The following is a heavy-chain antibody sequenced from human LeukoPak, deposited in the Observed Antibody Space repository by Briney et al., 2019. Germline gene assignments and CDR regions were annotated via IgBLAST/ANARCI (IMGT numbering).Heavy chain of an antibody. CDR2: ITPMLGTT. Sequence: SVKVSCKASGGTFSNYTISGGRQAPGQGLEWRGRITPMLGTTNYAQNFQGRVTITTDEYTSTAYMEVSRLRIEDTAVYYCASVRVTKWATDGPMDVWGKGTPVTVSS. V-gene: IGHV1-69*05. J-gene: IGHJ6*03. CDR1: GGTFSNYT. CDR3: ASVRVTKWATDGPMDV. D-gene: IGHD4-11*01.